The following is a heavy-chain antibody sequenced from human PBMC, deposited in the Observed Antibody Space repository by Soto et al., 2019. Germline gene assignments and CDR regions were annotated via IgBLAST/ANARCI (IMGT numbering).Heavy chain of an antibody. CDR3: ARAQKWRQLSLNVFDI. J-gene: IGHJ3*02. CDR1: GFTIENSV. D-gene: IGHD5-18*01. Sequence: WGSLGLSCVASGFTIENSVMHGVRQTPGKGLMWVSRITGAGDGTLYADSVQGRFTISRDNAKNTVYLHMTGLRVEETAVYYCARAQKWRQLSLNVFDIWGQGTTVTVS. CDR2: ITGAGDGT. V-gene: IGHV3-74*01.